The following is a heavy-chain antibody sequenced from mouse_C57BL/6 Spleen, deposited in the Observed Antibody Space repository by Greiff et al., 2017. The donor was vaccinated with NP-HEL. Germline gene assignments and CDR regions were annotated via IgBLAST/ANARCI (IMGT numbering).Heavy chain of an antibody. CDR3: ARDSSGYAMDY. V-gene: IGHV1-52*01. CDR2: IDPSDSET. J-gene: IGHJ4*01. Sequence: VQLQQPGAELVRPGSSVKLSCKASGYTFTSYWMLWVKQRPIQGLEWIGNIDPSDSETHYNQKFKDKATLTVDKSSSTAYMQLSSLTSEDSAVYYCARDSSGYAMDYWGQGTSVTVSS. D-gene: IGHD3-2*02. CDR1: GYTFTSYW.